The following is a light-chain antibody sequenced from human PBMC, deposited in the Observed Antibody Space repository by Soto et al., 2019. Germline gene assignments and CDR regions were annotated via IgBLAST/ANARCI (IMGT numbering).Light chain of an antibody. CDR1: SSDVGGYNY. CDR2: DVD. CDR3: CSNAGSYPFV. J-gene: IGLJ1*01. Sequence: QSALTQPRSVSGSPGQSVTISCTVNSSDVGGYNYVSWYQHHTGKAPKLMIYDVDKRPSGVPGRFSGSKSGNTASLTISGLQAEDEADYYCCSNAGSYPFVFGTGTKVTVL. V-gene: IGLV2-11*01.